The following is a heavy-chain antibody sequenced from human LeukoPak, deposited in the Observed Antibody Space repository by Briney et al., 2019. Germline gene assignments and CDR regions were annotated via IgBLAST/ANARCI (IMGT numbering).Heavy chain of an antibody. D-gene: IGHD2-2*01. CDR2: IYYSGST. V-gene: IGHV4-59*01. J-gene: IGHJ4*02. CDR1: GGSISSYY. Sequence: SETLSLTCTVSGGSISSYYWSWIRQPPGKGLEWIGYIYYSGSTNYNPSHKSRVTISVDTSKNQFSLKLSSVTAADTAVYYCARGVVGHFDYWGQGTLVTVSS. CDR3: ARGVVGHFDY.